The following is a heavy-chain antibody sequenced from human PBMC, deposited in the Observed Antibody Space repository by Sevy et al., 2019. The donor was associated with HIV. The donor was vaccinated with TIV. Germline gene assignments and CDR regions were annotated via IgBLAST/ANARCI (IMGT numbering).Heavy chain of an antibody. Sequence: GGSLRLSCAASGFTVGNSYMSWVRQAPGKGLEWVSIIYSGVTTSYADSVRGRFTISRDNSKNTLSLQMNSLRAEDTAVYYCARLSVYYYDSSGYYTTGNAFDIWGQGTMVTVSS. CDR1: GFTVGNSY. D-gene: IGHD3-22*01. CDR2: IYSGVTT. CDR3: ARLSVYYYDSSGYYTTGNAFDI. J-gene: IGHJ3*02. V-gene: IGHV3-53*01.